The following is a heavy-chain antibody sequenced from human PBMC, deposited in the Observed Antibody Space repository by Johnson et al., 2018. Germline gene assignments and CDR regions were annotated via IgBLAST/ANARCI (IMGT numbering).Heavy chain of an antibody. CDR1: GFTFRDYE. CDR3: VIEQFGRGSKGFDI. V-gene: IGHV3-13*01. Sequence: EVQLLETGGGLVQPGGSLRLSCAASGFTFRDYEMHWVRQSTGKRLEWVSAIGTAGDTFYSASVKGRFTISREVAMESLYLQMSSLTAGDTAVYYCVIEQFGRGSKGFDIWGQGTVVTVSS. CDR2: IGTAGDT. D-gene: IGHD3-10*01. J-gene: IGHJ3*02.